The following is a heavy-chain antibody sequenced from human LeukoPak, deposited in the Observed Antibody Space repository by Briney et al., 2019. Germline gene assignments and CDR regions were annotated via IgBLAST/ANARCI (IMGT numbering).Heavy chain of an antibody. D-gene: IGHD2-2*01. CDR3: ARHIVVVPAANFSYYYYYYMDV. CDR1: GYTFTGYY. V-gene: IGHV1-2*02. CDR2: INPNSGGT. J-gene: IGHJ6*03. Sequence: ASVKVSCKASGYTFTGYYMHWVRQAPGQGLEWMGWINPNSGGTNYAQKFQGRVTMTRDTSISTAYMEPSRLRSDDTAVYYCARHIVVVPAANFSYYYYYYMDVWGKGTTVTVSS.